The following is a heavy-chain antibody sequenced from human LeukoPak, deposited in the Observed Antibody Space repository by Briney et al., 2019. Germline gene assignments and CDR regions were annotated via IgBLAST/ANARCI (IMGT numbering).Heavy chain of an antibody. V-gene: IGHV1-69*05. D-gene: IGHD6-13*01. CDR1: GGTLSSYA. J-gene: IGHJ4*02. CDR2: IIPIFGTA. Sequence: ASVKVSCKASGGTLSSYAISWVRQAPGQGLEWMGGIIPIFGTANYAQKFQGRVTITTDESTSTAYMELSSLRSEDTAVYYCARGPIAAAGDFDYWGQGTLVTVSS. CDR3: ARGPIAAAGDFDY.